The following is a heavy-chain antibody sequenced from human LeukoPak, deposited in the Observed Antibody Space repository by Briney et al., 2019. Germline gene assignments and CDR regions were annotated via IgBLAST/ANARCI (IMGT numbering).Heavy chain of an antibody. CDR1: GFTVSSNY. Sequence: GGSLRLSCAASGFTVSSNYMSWVRQAPGKGLGWVSVIYSGGSTYYADSVKGRFTISRDNSKNTLYLQMNSLRAEDTAVYYCARSIVGATYFDYWGQGTLVTVSS. J-gene: IGHJ4*02. V-gene: IGHV3-53*01. CDR3: ARSIVGATYFDY. D-gene: IGHD1-26*01. CDR2: IYSGGST.